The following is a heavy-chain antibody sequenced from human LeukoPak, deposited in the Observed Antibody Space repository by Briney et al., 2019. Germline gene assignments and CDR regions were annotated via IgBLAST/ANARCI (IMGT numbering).Heavy chain of an antibody. CDR3: ARAVEYYDILTGYSERPTTNYYYMDV. CDR2: IRQDGSEK. D-gene: IGHD3-9*01. J-gene: IGHJ6*03. CDR1: GFTFSSYW. Sequence: PGGSLRLSCAASGFTFSSYWMSWVRQAPGKGLEWVANIRQDGSEKYYVDSVKGRFTISRDNAKNSLYLQMNSLRAEDTAVYYCARAVEYYDILTGYSERPTTNYYYMDVWGKGTTVTISS. V-gene: IGHV3-7*01.